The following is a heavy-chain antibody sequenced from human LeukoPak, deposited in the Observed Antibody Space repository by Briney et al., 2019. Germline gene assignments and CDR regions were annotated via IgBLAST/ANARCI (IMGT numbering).Heavy chain of an antibody. CDR1: GGSISTYR. V-gene: IGHV4-59*08. D-gene: IGHD6-6*01. J-gene: IGHJ4*02. CDR2: IYYSGST. CDR3: ARRITARQGFDY. Sequence: SETLSLTCTVSGGSISTYRWSWVRQPPGKGLEWIGYIYYSGSTNYNPSLKSGVTISVDTSKNQFSLKLSSVTAADTAVYYCARRITARQGFDYWGQGTLVTVSS.